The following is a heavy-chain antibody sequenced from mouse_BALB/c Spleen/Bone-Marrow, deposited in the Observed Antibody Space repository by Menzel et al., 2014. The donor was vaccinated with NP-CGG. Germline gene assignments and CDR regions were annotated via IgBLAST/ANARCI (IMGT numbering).Heavy chain of an antibody. CDR2: INPYNEGS. D-gene: IGHD1-1*01. J-gene: IGHJ2*01. Sequence: VQLKQSGPELVKPGASVKMPCKASGYTFTRYVIHWVRQKPGQGLDWIGYINPYNEGSKYNEKFKGEATLTSDKSSHTAYMELSSLTSDDSAVYYCARERDYGDYFDYWGQGTTLTVSS. CDR3: ARERDYGDYFDY. V-gene: IGHV1-14*01. CDR1: GYTFTRYV.